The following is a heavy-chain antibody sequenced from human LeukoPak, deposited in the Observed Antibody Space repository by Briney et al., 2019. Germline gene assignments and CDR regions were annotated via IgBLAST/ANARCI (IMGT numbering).Heavy chain of an antibody. V-gene: IGHV1-2*06. J-gene: IGHJ4*02. CDR3: AGHRTVVAPDY. D-gene: IGHD2-21*01. CDR1: GYTFTGYY. Sequence: ASVKVSCKASGYTFTGYYMHWVRQAPGQGLEWMGRINPNSGGTSYAQMFQGRVTMTRDTSISTAYMELSRLRSDDTAVYYCAGHRTVVAPDYWGQGTLVTVSS. CDR2: INPNSGGT.